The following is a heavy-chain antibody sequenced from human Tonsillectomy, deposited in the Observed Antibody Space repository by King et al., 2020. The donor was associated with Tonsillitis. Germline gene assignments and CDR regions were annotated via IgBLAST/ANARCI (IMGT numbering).Heavy chain of an antibody. D-gene: IGHD3-16*01. J-gene: IGHJ4*02. Sequence: VQLVESGGGLVQPGESLRLSCAASGFTFSRYAMSWVRQAPGKGLEWVSTICGSAGCTYYADSVKGRFTISRDNSKNKLSLQMSSLRPEDTAVYYCAKDLWAYDPGYLAYWGQGTRVSVSS. CDR2: ICGSAGCT. CDR1: GFTFSRYA. CDR3: AKDLWAYDPGYLAY. V-gene: IGHV3-23*04.